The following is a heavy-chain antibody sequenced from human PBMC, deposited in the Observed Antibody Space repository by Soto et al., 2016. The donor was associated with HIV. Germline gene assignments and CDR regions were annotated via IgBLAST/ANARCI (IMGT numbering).Heavy chain of an antibody. CDR1: EFTFSSYS. D-gene: IGHD3-22*01. CDR3: ARGPFDSSGYYLGYFDY. CDR2: ISSSGSHI. V-gene: IGHV3-21*01. Sequence: EVQLVESGGGLVKPGGSLRLSCAASEFTFSSYSMNWVRQAPGKGLEWVSSISSSGSHIYYADSVKGRFTISRDNAKNSLYLQMNSLRAEDTAVYYCARGPFDSSGYYLGYFDYWGQGPWSPSPQ. J-gene: IGHJ4*03.